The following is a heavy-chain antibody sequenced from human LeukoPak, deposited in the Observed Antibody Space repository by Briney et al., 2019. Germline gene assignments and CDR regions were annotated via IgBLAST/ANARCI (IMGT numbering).Heavy chain of an antibody. CDR1: GFTFSSYW. J-gene: IGHJ4*02. D-gene: IGHD5-12*01. Sequence: GGSLRLSCAASGFTFSSYWMHWVRQVPGMGLVWVSRINGDGRILSHVDSVKGRFTISRDNSKNTLYLQMNSLRAEDTAIYYCAKDLGYSGYDPLDYWGQGTLVTVSS. CDR2: INGDGRIL. V-gene: IGHV3-74*01. CDR3: AKDLGYSGYDPLDY.